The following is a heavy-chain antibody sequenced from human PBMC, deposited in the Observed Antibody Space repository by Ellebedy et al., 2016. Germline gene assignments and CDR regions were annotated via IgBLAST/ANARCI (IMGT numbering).Heavy chain of an antibody. CDR1: GYTFTNFW. V-gene: IGHV5-51*01. Sequence: GGSLRLSCKGSGYTFTNFWIGWVRQMPGQGLEWMGIVYPGDSDTRYSPSFRGQVTISVDKSSSTASLQWRSLKASDTAKYYCARLYSGAYQYFDYWGQGTLVAVSS. CDR2: VYPGDSDT. D-gene: IGHD1-26*01. CDR3: ARLYSGAYQYFDY. J-gene: IGHJ4*02.